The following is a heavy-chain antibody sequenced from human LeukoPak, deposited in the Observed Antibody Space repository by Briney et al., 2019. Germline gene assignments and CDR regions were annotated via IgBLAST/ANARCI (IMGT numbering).Heavy chain of an antibody. CDR1: GYTFTSYG. CDR3: ARDIVVVPAARIKYYYYGMDV. D-gene: IGHD2-2*01. J-gene: IGHJ6*02. CDR2: ISAYNGNT. V-gene: IGHV1-18*01. Sequence: GASVKVSCKASGYTFTSYGISWVRQAPGQGLEWMGWISAYNGNTNYAQKLQGRVTMTTDTSTSTAYMELRSLRSDDTAVYYCARDIVVVPAARIKYYYYGMDVWGQGTTVTVSS.